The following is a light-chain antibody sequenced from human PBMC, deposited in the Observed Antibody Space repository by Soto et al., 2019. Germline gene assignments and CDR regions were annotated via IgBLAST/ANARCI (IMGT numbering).Light chain of an antibody. V-gene: IGLV2-23*01. CDR1: SSDVGSYNL. CDR3: CSYAGSSTPYV. Sequence: QSVRTQAASVSGSPGQSITISCTGTSSDVGSYNLVSWYQQHPGKAPKLMIYEGSKRPSGVSNRFSGSKSGNTASLTISGLQAEDEADYYCCSYAGSSTPYVFGTGSKVTVL. CDR2: EGS. J-gene: IGLJ1*01.